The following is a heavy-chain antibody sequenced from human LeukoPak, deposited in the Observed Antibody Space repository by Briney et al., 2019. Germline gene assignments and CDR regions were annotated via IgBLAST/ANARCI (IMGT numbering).Heavy chain of an antibody. V-gene: IGHV3-23*01. J-gene: IGHJ4*02. CDR2: ISGSGGST. D-gene: IGHD6-13*01. Sequence: PGRSLRLSCAASGFTFDDYGMHWVRQAPGKGLEWVSGISGSGGSTYYADSVKGRFTISRDNSKNTLYLQMNSLRAEDTAVYYCAKDDLPDSSSWGQGTLVTVSS. CDR1: GFTFDDYG. CDR3: AKDDLPDSSS.